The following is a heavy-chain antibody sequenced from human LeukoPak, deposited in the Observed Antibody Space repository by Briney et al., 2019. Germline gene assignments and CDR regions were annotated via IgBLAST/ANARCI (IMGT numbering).Heavy chain of an antibody. D-gene: IGHD6-19*01. J-gene: IGHJ4*02. V-gene: IGHV3-23*01. CDR1: GLTFSTFA. CDR3: ANTRTCTSGWSN. CDR2: ISGSGSST. Sequence: GGSLRLSCAASGLTFSTFAMSWVRQAPGKGLEWISCISGSGSSTYYADSVKGRFTISRDNSKNTLYLQMNSLRAEDTAVYYWANTRTCTSGWSNWGQGTLVTVSS.